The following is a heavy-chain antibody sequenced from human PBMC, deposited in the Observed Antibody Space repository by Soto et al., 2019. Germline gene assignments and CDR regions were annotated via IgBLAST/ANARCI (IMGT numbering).Heavy chain of an antibody. Sequence: PSETLSLTCAVYGGSFSDYFWTWVRQPPGKGLEWIGEINHSGSTNFNLSLKSRVAISADTSRNQFSLRVTSVTAADTAVYYCAGREFASSSFHYYYYAVDVWGQGTTVTVSS. CDR2: INHSGST. D-gene: IGHD6-6*01. J-gene: IGHJ6*02. CDR3: AGREFASSSFHYYYYAVDV. V-gene: IGHV4-34*01. CDR1: GGSFSDYF.